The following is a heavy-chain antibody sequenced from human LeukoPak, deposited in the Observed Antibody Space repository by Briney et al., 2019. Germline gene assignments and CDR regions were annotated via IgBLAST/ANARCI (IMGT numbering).Heavy chain of an antibody. CDR2: ISGSGGST. CDR1: GFTFSRYA. J-gene: IGHJ4*02. CDR3: AKEPIVVVTAAFYY. Sequence: GGSLRLSCAASGFTFSRYAMSWVRQAPGKGLEWVSAISGSGGSTYYADSVKGRFTISRENSKNTLYLQMNSLRAEDTAVYYCAKEPIVVVTAAFYYWGQGTLVTVSS. D-gene: IGHD2-21*02. V-gene: IGHV3-23*01.